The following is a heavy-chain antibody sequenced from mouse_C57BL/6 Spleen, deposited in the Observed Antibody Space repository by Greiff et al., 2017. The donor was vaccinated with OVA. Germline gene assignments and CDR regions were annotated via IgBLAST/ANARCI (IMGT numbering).Heavy chain of an antibody. J-gene: IGHJ1*03. D-gene: IGHD1-2*01. CDR3: ARLLRRYWYFDV. V-gene: IGHV1-69*01. Sequence: VQLQQPGAELVMPGASVKLSCKASGYTFTSYWMHWVKQRPGQGLEWIGEIDPSDSYTTYNQKFKGKSTLTVDKSSSTAYMQLSSLTSEDSAVYYCARLLRRYWYFDVWGTGTTVTVSS. CDR2: IDPSDSYT. CDR1: GYTFTSYW.